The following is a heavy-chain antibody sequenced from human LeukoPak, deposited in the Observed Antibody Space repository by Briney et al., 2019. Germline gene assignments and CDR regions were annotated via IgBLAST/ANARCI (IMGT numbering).Heavy chain of an antibody. CDR3: ARCDWQLVPYFDY. V-gene: IGHV4-30-2*01. D-gene: IGHD6-6*01. CDR1: GGSISSGGYY. CDR2: IYHSGST. J-gene: IGHJ4*02. Sequence: SETLSLTCTVSGGSISSGGYYWSWIRQPPGKGLEWIGYIYHSGSTYYNPSLKSRVTISVDRSKNQFSLKLSSVTAADTAVYYCARCDWQLVPYFDYWGQGTLVTVSS.